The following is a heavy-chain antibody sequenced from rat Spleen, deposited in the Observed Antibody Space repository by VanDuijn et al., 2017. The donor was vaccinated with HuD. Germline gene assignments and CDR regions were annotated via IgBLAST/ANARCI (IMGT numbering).Heavy chain of an antibody. CDR3: TRERNWAFDY. J-gene: IGHJ2*01. D-gene: IGHD5-1*01. V-gene: IGHV5-31*01. Sequence: EVQLVESGGGLVQPGRSLKLSCAASGFTFNNYWMTWIRQAPGKGLEWVASITHTGGNTYYPDSVKGRFTISRDNAKSTLYLQLNSLRSEDTATYYCTRERNWAFDYWGQGVMVTVSS. CDR2: ITHTGGNT. CDR1: GFTFNNYW.